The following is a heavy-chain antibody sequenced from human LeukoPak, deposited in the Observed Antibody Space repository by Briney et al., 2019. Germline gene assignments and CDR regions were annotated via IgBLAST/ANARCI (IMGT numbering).Heavy chain of an antibody. Sequence: SETLSPTCTVSGGSISSYYWSWIRQPPGKGLEWIGYIYYSGSTNYNPSLKSRVTISVDTSKNQFSLKLSSVTAADTAVYYCARGTGDAFDIWGQGTMVTVSS. J-gene: IGHJ3*02. CDR3: ARGTGDAFDI. V-gene: IGHV4-59*01. CDR1: GGSISSYY. D-gene: IGHD1-14*01. CDR2: IYYSGST.